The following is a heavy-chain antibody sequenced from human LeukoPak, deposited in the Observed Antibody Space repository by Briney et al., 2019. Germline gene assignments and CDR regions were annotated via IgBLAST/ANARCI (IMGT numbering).Heavy chain of an antibody. D-gene: IGHD3-10*01. CDR1: GGSISSYY. J-gene: IGHJ4*02. Sequence: SETLSLTCTVSGGSISSYYWSWIRQPAGKGLEWIGRIYTSGSTNYNPSLKSRVTMSVDTSKNQFSLKLSSVTAADTAVYYCAREPRWGFTLGMGSFDYWGQGTLVTVSS. CDR2: IYTSGST. CDR3: AREPRWGFTLGMGSFDY. V-gene: IGHV4-4*07.